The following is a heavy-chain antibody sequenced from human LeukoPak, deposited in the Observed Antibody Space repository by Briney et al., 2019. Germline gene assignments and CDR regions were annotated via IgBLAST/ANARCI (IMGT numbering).Heavy chain of an antibody. V-gene: IGHV4-59*01. D-gene: IGHD2-15*01. Sequence: SQTLSLTCTVSGGSISSYYWSWIRQPPGKGLEWIGYIYYSGSTNYNPSLKSRVTISVDTSKNQFSLKLSSVTAADTAVYYCARDPDRGGSFDYWGQGTLVTVSS. CDR3: ARDPDRGGSFDY. CDR2: IYYSGST. CDR1: GGSISSYY. J-gene: IGHJ4*02.